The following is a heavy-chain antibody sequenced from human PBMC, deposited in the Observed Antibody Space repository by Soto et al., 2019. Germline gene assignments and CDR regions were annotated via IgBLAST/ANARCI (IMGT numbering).Heavy chain of an antibody. CDR2: ISSSSSTI. J-gene: IGHJ6*02. CDR3: ARSGGWLELNYYYYGMDV. CDR1: GFTFSSYS. D-gene: IGHD6-19*01. V-gene: IGHV3-48*02. Sequence: GGSLRLSCAASGFTFSSYSMNWVRQAPGKGLEWVSYISSSSSTIYYADSVKGRFTISRDNAKNSLYLQMNSLRDEDTAVYYCARSGGWLELNYYYYGMDVWGQGTTVTVSS.